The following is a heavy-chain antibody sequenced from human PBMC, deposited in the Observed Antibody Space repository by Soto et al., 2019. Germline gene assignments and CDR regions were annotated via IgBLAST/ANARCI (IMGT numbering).Heavy chain of an antibody. V-gene: IGHV4-59*08. Sequence: QVQVQESGPGLVKPSETLSLSCTVSGGSISSYYRSWFRQSPGKRMEWIGYVHHSWGSSYNPSLQSRVAISLDTSKSQFSLKVTSVTATDTAVYYCARQGFGPLHGLDDVWGQGTTVTVSS. D-gene: IGHD3-10*01. CDR3: ARQGFGPLHGLDDV. CDR2: VHHSWGS. CDR1: GGSISSYY. J-gene: IGHJ6*02.